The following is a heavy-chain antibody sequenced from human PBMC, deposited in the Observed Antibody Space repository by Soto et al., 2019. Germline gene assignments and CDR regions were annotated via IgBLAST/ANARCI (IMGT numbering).Heavy chain of an antibody. CDR2: ISYDGSNK. J-gene: IGHJ4*02. Sequence: GGSLRLSCAASGFTFSSYGMHWVRQAPGKGLEWVAVISYDGSNKYYADSVKGRFTISRDNSKNTLYLQMNSLRAEDTAVYYCAKNRFRPAADAFDYWGQGTLVTVSS. CDR1: GFTFSSYG. CDR3: AKNRFRPAADAFDY. V-gene: IGHV3-30*18. D-gene: IGHD6-13*01.